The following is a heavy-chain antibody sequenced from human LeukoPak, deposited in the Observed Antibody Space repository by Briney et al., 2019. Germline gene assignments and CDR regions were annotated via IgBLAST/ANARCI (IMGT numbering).Heavy chain of an antibody. CDR3: ARGAMATTPFFDY. D-gene: IGHD5-24*01. V-gene: IGHV4-59*01. CDR2: VYYTGST. Sequence: PSETLSLTCPVSGGSISNYYYWPWIRQPPGKGLAWIGNVYYTGSTNFNPSLKSRVTMSLDTPRNQFSLKLTSLTAADTAVYYCARGAMATTPFFDYWGQGTLVTVSS. J-gene: IGHJ4*02. CDR1: GGSISNYY.